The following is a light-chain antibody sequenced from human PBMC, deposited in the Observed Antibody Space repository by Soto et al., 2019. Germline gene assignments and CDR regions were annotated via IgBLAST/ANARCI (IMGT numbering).Light chain of an antibody. CDR3: QLWVSSSHHFYA. Sequence: SYELTQPPSVSVAPGQTARITCGGDNIGSKSVHWYQQKPGQAPVLVVYNDRDRPSGIPERFSGSNSGNTATLTISRAEAGDEADYYCQLWVSSSHHFYAFGTGTKVTVL. V-gene: IGLV3-21*02. CDR2: NDR. CDR1: NIGSKS. J-gene: IGLJ1*01.